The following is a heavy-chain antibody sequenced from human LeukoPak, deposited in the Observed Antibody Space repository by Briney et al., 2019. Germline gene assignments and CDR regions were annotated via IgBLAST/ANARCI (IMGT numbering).Heavy chain of an antibody. J-gene: IGHJ4*02. CDR2: IYTSGST. D-gene: IGHD1-26*01. CDR3: ARDAVGAPTDY. Sequence: SETLSLTCTVSGGSISSYYWSWIRQPAGKGLEWIGYIYTSGSTNYNPSLKSRVTISVDTSKTQFSLKLSSVTAADTVVYYCARDAVGAPTDYWGQGPLVTVSS. V-gene: IGHV4-4*09. CDR1: GGSISSYY.